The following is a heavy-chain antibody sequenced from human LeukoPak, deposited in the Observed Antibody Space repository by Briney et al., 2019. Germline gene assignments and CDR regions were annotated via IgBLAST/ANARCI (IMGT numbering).Heavy chain of an antibody. Sequence: GGSLRLSCAASGFTFSSYSMNWVRQAPGKGLEWVSYISSRTSTIYYTDSVKGRFTISRDNAQNSLYLQMNSLRAEDTAVYYCARGDLYYYDSSGGDYWGQGTLVTVSS. D-gene: IGHD3-22*01. CDR1: GFTFSSYS. CDR3: ARGDLYYYDSSGGDY. V-gene: IGHV3-48*01. J-gene: IGHJ4*02. CDR2: ISSRTSTI.